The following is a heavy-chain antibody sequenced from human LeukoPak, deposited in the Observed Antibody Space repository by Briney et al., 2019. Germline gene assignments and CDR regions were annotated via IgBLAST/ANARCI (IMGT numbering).Heavy chain of an antibody. CDR3: AKGDNYKPLYFDN. J-gene: IGHJ4*02. CDR2: IWYDRGKK. Sequence: GGSLRLSCAASGFRFSDYGMHWVRQAPGKGLEWVAVIWYDRGKKFYADSVEGRFIISSDNSKNTLFLQMNSLRDEDTAVYYCAKGDNYKPLYFDNWGQGSLAIVSA. V-gene: IGHV3-33*06. CDR1: GFRFSDYG. D-gene: IGHD3-10*01.